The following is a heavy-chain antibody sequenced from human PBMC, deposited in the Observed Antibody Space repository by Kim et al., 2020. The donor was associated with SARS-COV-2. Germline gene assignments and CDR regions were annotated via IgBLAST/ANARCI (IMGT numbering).Heavy chain of an antibody. Sequence: GESLKISCKGSGYSFTRYWIGWVRQMPGKGLEWMGIIYPGDSDTRYSPSFQGQVTISADKSISTAYLQWSSLKASDTAMYYCARQGEYYDFWSGYYRNWFDPWGQGTLVTVSS. CDR3: ARQGEYYDFWSGYYRNWFDP. CDR2: IYPGDSDT. V-gene: IGHV5-51*01. CDR1: GYSFTRYW. J-gene: IGHJ5*02. D-gene: IGHD3-3*01.